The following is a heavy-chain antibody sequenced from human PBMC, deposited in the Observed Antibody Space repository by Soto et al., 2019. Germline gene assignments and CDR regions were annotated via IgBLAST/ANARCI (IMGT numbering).Heavy chain of an antibody. D-gene: IGHD5-12*01. CDR2: ISYDGSNK. J-gene: IGHJ4*02. CDR3: AKPPQPIVATTPGDY. CDR1: GFTFSSYG. V-gene: IGHV3-30*18. Sequence: GGSLRLSCAASGFTFSSYGMHWVRQAPGKGLEWVAVISYDGSNKYYADSVKGRFTISRDNSKNTLYLQMNSLRAEDTAVYYCAKPPQPIVATTPGDYWGQGTLVTGSS.